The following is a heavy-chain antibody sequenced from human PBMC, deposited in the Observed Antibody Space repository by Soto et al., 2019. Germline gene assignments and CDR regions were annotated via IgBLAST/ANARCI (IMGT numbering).Heavy chain of an antibody. CDR1: GLSLSTTGVG. CDR2: IYWDDDK. D-gene: IGHD2-21*02. Sequence: QITLKESGPTLVKPTQTLTLTCTFSGLSLSTTGVGVGWIRQPPGKALEWLALIYWDDDKRYSPSLKSRLTITKDTSKNQVVITMTNMDPVDTATYYCVQSRCGGDCLQSYSSHSDYGLDVWGQGTTVTVSS. V-gene: IGHV2-5*02. J-gene: IGHJ6*02. CDR3: VQSRCGGDCLQSYSSHSDYGLDV.